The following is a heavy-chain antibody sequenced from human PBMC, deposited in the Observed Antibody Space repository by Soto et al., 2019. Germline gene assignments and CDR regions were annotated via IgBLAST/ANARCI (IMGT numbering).Heavy chain of an antibody. CDR1: GASISGFY. V-gene: IGHV4-4*07. J-gene: IGHJ4*02. CDR3: ARVKLAGRGSFHD. D-gene: IGHD3-3*02. CDR2: IYATGTT. Sequence: SETLSLSCTVSGASISGFYWSWIRKSAGKGLEWIGRIYATGTTDYNPSLKSRVMMSVDTSKKQFSLKLRSVTAADTAMYYCARVKLAGRGSFHDWGQGTLVTVSS.